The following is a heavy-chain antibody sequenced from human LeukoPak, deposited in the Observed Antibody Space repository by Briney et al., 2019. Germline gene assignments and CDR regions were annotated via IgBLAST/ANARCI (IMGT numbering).Heavy chain of an antibody. CDR2: ISYDGSNK. Sequence: GGSLRLSCAASGFTFSSYAMHWVRQAPGKGLEGVAVISYDGSNKYYADSVKGRFTISRDNSKNTLYLQMNSLRAEDTAVYYCARVGGTAMALTYFDYWGQGTLVTVSS. CDR1: GFTFSSYA. CDR3: ARVGGTAMALTYFDY. V-gene: IGHV3-30*04. J-gene: IGHJ4*02. D-gene: IGHD5-18*01.